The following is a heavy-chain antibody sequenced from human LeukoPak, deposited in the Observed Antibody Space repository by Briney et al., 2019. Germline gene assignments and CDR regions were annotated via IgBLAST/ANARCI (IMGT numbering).Heavy chain of an antibody. CDR2: IRNKAYGGTA. CDR3: ARGIIGLRGFDY. D-gene: IGHD1-20*01. J-gene: IGHJ4*02. Sequence: GESLRLSCGASGLTVSSYGMSWVRQAPGKGLEWVGFIRNKAYGGTAEYAASVKGRFTISRDDSKSIAYLQMNSLKTEDTAVYYCARGIIGLRGFDYWGQGTLVTVSS. V-gene: IGHV3-49*04. CDR1: GLTVSSYG.